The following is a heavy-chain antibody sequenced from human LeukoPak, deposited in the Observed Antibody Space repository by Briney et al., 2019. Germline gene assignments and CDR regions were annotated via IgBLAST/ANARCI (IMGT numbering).Heavy chain of an antibody. J-gene: IGHJ4*02. CDR2: IGSSGSPK. D-gene: IGHD3-10*01. V-gene: IGHV3-48*03. CDR3: ARSSGSSYFDL. CDR1: GFSFSSYE. Sequence: QPGGSLRLSCAASGFSFSSYEMIWVRQAPGQGLEWVSYIGSSGSPKYYADSVKGQFTISRDNAENSLYLQMNSLRAEDTALYYCARSSGSSYFDLWGQGTLVTVSS.